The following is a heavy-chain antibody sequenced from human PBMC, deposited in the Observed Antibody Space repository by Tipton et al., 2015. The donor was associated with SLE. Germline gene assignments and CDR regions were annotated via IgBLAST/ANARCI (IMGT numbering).Heavy chain of an antibody. D-gene: IGHD3-16*02. J-gene: IGHJ1*01. Sequence: TLSLTCTVSGGSISGTSYYWGWIRQPPGKGLEWFGYIYYSGSINYNPSLKRRVSITGDTSKNHFSLKLTSVTAADTAVYYCAQGGPGYDYFWGSYRETYFHQWGQGTLVTVSS. CDR3: AQGGPGYDYFWGSYRETYFHQ. CDR1: GGSISGTSYY. V-gene: IGHV4-61*05. CDR2: IYYSGSI.